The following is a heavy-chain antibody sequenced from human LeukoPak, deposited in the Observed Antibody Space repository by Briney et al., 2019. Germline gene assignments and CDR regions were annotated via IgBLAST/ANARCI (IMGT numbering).Heavy chain of an antibody. J-gene: IGHJ4*02. V-gene: IGHV3-11*04. Sequence: GGSLRLSCAASGFTFSDYYMSWIRQAPGKGLEWVSYISSSGSTIYYADSVKGRFTISRDNAKNSLYLQMNSLRAEDTAVYYCARGSTFAYYYGSGSYYNGLFDYWGQGTLVTVSS. CDR3: ARGSTFAYYYGSGSYYNGLFDY. D-gene: IGHD3-10*01. CDR2: ISSSGSTI. CDR1: GFTFSDYY.